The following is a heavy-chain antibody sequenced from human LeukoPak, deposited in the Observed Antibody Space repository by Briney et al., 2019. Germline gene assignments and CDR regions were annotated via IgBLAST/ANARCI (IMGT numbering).Heavy chain of an antibody. Sequence: ASGKLCCNASGYKFASYGISWVRQAPGQGLEWMGWISAYNGNTNYAQKLQGRVTMTTDTSTSTAYMELRSLRSDDTAVYYCARDHRGSGSYYPFDYWGQGTLVTVSS. CDR2: ISAYNGNT. CDR3: ARDHRGSGSYYPFDY. D-gene: IGHD1-26*01. J-gene: IGHJ4*02. V-gene: IGHV1-18*01. CDR1: GYKFASYG.